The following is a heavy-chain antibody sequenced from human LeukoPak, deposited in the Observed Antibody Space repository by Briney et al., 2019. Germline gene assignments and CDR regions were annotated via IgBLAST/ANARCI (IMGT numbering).Heavy chain of an antibody. Sequence: RPGGSLRLSCAASGFTLSSYWMHWVRQAPGKGLVRVSRINSDGSSTSYADSVKGRFTISRDNAKNTLYLQMNSPRAEDTAVYYCASQLLWFGELLPPDYCGQGTLITVSS. CDR2: INSDGSST. J-gene: IGHJ4*02. CDR3: ASQLLWFGELLPPDY. CDR1: GFTLSSYW. V-gene: IGHV3-74*01. D-gene: IGHD3-10*01.